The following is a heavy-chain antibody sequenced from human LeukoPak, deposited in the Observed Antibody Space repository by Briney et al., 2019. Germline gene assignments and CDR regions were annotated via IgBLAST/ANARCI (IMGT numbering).Heavy chain of an antibody. CDR1: GGTFSSYA. CDR2: IIPIFGTA. D-gene: IGHD3-10*01. V-gene: IGHV1-69*13. J-gene: IGHJ5*02. Sequence: ASVKVSCKASGGTFSSYAISWVRQAPGQGLEWMGGIIPIFGTANYAQKFQGRVTITADESTSTAYMELSSLRSEDTAVYYCARGSAMGGIWFGPWGQGTLVTVSS. CDR3: ARGSAMGGIWFGP.